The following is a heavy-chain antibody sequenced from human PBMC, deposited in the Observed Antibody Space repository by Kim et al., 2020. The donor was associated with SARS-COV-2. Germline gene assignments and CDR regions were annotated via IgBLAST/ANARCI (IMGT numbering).Heavy chain of an antibody. Sequence: VKGRVTISRDKSKNTLSLRLDNLRAEDTAIYYCARGRLDRYGYSYHGMDVWGQGTTVTVSS. J-gene: IGHJ6*02. CDR3: ARGRLDRYGYSYHGMDV. V-gene: IGHV3-53*01. D-gene: IGHD5-18*01.